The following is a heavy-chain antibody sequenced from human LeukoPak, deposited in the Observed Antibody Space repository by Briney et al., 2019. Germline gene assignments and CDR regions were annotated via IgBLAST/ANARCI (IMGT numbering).Heavy chain of an antibody. CDR3: ARDAAHYDILTGYSNWFDP. Sequence: PSETLSLTCTVSGGSISSYYWSWIRQPAGKGLEWIGRIYTSGSTNYNPSLKSRVTMSVDTSKNQFSLKLSSVTAADTAVYYCARDAAHYDILTGYSNWFDPWGQGTLVTVSS. CDR2: IYTSGST. CDR1: GGSISSYY. V-gene: IGHV4-4*07. J-gene: IGHJ5*02. D-gene: IGHD3-9*01.